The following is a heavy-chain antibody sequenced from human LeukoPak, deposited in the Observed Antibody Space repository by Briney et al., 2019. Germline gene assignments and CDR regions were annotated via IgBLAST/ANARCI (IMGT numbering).Heavy chain of an antibody. V-gene: IGHV3-30-3*01. J-gene: IGHJ3*02. CDR3: ARGGSYGAFDI. D-gene: IGHD1-26*01. CDR2: ISYDGSNK. CDR1: GFTFSSYA. Sequence: GGSLRLSCAASGFTFSSYAMHWVRQAPGKGPEWVAVISYDGSNKYYADSVKGRFTISRDNSKNTLYLQMNSLRAEDTAVYYCARGGSYGAFDIWGQGTMVTVSS.